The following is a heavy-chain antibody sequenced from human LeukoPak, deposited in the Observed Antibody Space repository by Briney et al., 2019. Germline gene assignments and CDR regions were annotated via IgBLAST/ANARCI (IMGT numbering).Heavy chain of an antibody. Sequence: SETLSFTSTGSGGTISSYYWSWLRQPPGKGLEWIGYIYYSGSSNYNPSLKSRVTISVDTSKNQFSLKLSSMTAADTAVYYCARFRTTFGELNHWGQGTLVTVSS. CDR1: GGTISSYY. D-gene: IGHD3-10*01. V-gene: IGHV4-59*01. J-gene: IGHJ5*02. CDR3: ARFRTTFGELNH. CDR2: IYYSGSS.